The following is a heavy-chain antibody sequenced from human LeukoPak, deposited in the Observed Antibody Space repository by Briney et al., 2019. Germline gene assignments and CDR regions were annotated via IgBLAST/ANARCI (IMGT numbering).Heavy chain of an antibody. CDR3: ARARYYYDSSGYYSDRYYFDY. D-gene: IGHD3-22*01. J-gene: IGHJ4*02. V-gene: IGHV1-69*13. CDR2: IIPIFGTA. Sequence: SVKVSCTASGGTFSSYAISWVRQAPGQGLEWMGGIIPIFGTANYAQKFQGRVTITADESTSTAYMELSSLRSEDTAVYYCARARYYYDSSGYYSDRYYFDYWGQGTLVTVSS. CDR1: GGTFSSYA.